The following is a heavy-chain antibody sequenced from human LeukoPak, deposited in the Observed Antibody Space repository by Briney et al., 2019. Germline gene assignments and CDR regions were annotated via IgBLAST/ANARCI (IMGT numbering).Heavy chain of an antibody. V-gene: IGHV4-59*01. J-gene: IGHJ3*02. Sequence: ASETLSLTCTVSGGSISSYYWSWIRQPPGKGLEWIGYIYYSGSTNYNPSLKSRVTISVDTSKNQFSLKLSSVTAADTAVYYCARALPPYGGKSPPHFDIWGQGTMVTVSS. CDR1: GGSISSYY. CDR3: ARALPPYGGKSPPHFDI. CDR2: IYYSGST. D-gene: IGHD4-23*01.